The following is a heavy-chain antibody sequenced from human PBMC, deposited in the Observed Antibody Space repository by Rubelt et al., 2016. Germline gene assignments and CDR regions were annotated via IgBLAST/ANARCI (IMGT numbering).Heavy chain of an antibody. Sequence: EVQLLESGGGLVQPGGSLRLSCAASGFTFSSYWLRWVRQAPGKGLEWVANIKRDGSEKYYVDSVKGRFTISSDNAKNSLCLQMNSLRVEDTAVYYCAKDRGQYWNDLDSWGQGTLVTVSS. CDR1: GFTFSSYW. V-gene: IGHV3-7*01. D-gene: IGHD1-1*01. CDR2: IKRDGSEK. J-gene: IGHJ5*01. CDR3: AKDRGQYWNDLDS.